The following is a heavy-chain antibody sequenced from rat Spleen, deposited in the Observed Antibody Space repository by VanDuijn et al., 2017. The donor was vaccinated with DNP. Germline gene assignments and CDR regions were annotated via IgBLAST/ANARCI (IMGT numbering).Heavy chain of an antibody. Sequence: EVQLVESGGGLVQPGRSLKLSCVASGFTFNDFYMAWVRQTPQKGLEWVASIRYAGDNKEYGDSGKGRFTISRDNGKNSLYLHMDSLRSEDMATYYCARWSSSHWYFDFWGPGTMVTVSS. CDR2: IRYAGDNK. J-gene: IGHJ1*01. V-gene: IGHV5-22*01. CDR3: ARWSSSHWYFDF. D-gene: IGHD1-2*01. CDR1: GFTFNDFY.